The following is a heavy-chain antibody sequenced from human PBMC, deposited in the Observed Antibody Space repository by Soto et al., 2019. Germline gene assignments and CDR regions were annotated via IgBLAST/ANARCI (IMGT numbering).Heavy chain of an antibody. D-gene: IGHD1-20*01. V-gene: IGHV1-18*01. CDR1: GYTFTSYG. CDR3: AIAHNWESSYYYYYYGMDV. J-gene: IGHJ6*02. CDR2: ISAYNGNT. Sequence: ASVKVSCKASGYTFTSYGISWVRQAPGQGLEWMGWISAYNGNTNYAQKLQGRVTMTTDTSTSTAYIELRSLRSDDTAVYYGAIAHNWESSYYYYYYGMDVWGQGTTVTVSS.